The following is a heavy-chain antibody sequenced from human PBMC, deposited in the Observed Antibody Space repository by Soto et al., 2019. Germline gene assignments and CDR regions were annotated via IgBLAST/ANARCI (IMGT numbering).Heavy chain of an antibody. D-gene: IGHD4-17*01. CDR1: GYTFRTHG. CDR2: ISGYNGNT. J-gene: IGHJ4*02. CDR3: ASWAGQVRDFGGPLDY. V-gene: IGHV1-18*04. Sequence: GASVKVSCKASGYTFRTHGVRWVRRAPGQGLEWMGWISGYNGNTNYAQKFQGRVTMTTETSTNTAYMELRSLRSDDTALYYCASWAGQVRDFGGPLDYWGQGTLVTVSS.